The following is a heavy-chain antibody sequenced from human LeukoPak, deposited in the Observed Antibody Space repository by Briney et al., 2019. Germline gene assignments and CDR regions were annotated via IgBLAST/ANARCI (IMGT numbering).Heavy chain of an antibody. CDR3: AKDKEPAATPNFDY. CDR1: GFTFDDYA. V-gene: IGHV3-9*01. D-gene: IGHD2-2*02. Sequence: GGSLRLSCAASGFTFDDYAMHWVRQAPGKGLEGVSGISWNSGSIGYADSVKGRFTISRDNAKNSLYLQMNSLRAEDTALYYCAKDKEPAATPNFDYWGQGTLVTVSS. CDR2: ISWNSGSI. J-gene: IGHJ4*02.